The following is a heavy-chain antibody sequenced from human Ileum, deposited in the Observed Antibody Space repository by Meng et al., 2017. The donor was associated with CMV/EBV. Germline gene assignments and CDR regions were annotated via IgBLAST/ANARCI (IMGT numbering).Heavy chain of an antibody. CDR3: ARGRGGYCSSTSCLFDY. Sequence: ASVKVSCKASGYTFTDYDINWVRQATGQGLEWMGWMNPNSGNTGYAQKFQARVTITRNPSITTAYMELSSLRSEDPAVYYCARGRGGYCSSTSCLFDYWGQGTLVTVSS. D-gene: IGHD2-2*01. J-gene: IGHJ4*02. V-gene: IGHV1-8*03. CDR2: MNPNSGNT. CDR1: GYTFTDYD.